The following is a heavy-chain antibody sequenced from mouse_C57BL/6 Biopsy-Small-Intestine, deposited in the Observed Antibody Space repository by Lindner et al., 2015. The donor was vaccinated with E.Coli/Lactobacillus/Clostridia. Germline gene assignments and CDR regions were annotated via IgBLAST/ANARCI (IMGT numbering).Heavy chain of an antibody. J-gene: IGHJ4*01. CDR2: ISSGGSYT. CDR1: GFTFSSYG. D-gene: IGHD1-1*01. V-gene: IGHV5-6*01. Sequence: VQLQESGGDLVKPGGSLKLSCAASGFTFSSYGMSWVRQTPDKRLEWVATISSGGSYTYYPDSVKGRFTISRDNAKNTLYLQMTSLRSEDTAMYYCARGDYYGSSLYAMDYWGQGTSVTVSS. CDR3: ARGDYYGSSLYAMDY.